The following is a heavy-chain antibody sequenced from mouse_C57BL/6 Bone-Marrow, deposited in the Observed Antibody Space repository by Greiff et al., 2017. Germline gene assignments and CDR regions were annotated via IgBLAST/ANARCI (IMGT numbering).Heavy chain of an antibody. V-gene: IGHV1-39*01. Sequence: EVKLQQSGPELVKPGASVKISCKASGYSFTDYNMNWVKQSNGKSLEWIGVINPNYGTTSYNQKFKGKATLTVDQSSSTAYMQLNSLTSEDSAVYYCARENYYGSSYRADYYAMDYWGQGTSVTGSS. D-gene: IGHD1-1*01. J-gene: IGHJ4*01. CDR1: GYSFTDYN. CDR3: ARENYYGSSYRADYYAMDY. CDR2: INPNYGTT.